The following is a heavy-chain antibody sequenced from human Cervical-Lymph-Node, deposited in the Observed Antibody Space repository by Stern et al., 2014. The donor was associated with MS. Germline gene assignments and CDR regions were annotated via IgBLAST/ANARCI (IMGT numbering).Heavy chain of an antibody. J-gene: IGHJ6*02. V-gene: IGHV3-9*01. D-gene: IGHD1-26*01. Sequence: EVQLVESGGGLEQPGRSQRLPCAASGFIFDDYAMHWVRQAPGKGLELGAGLSWNSGTIGYAESVKGRFTISRDNARKSLYLQMNSLRAEDTALYYCVKSMGATYYYYAMDVWGQGTTVIVSS. CDR1: GFIFDDYA. CDR3: VKSMGATYYYYAMDV. CDR2: LSWNSGTI.